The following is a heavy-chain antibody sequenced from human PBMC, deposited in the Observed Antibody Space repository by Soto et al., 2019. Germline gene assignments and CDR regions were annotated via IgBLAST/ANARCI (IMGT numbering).Heavy chain of an antibody. CDR2: IYYSGST. D-gene: IGHD3-16*02. CDR3: ARAGWLSVYYFDY. Sequence: QVQLQESGPGLVKPSQTLSLTCTVSGGSISSGDYYWSWIRQPPGKGLEWIGHIYYSGSTYYNPSLKSRVTISVDTSKNQFSLKLSSVTAADTAVYYCARAGWLSVYYFDYWGQGTLVTVSS. V-gene: IGHV4-30-4*01. J-gene: IGHJ4*02. CDR1: GGSISSGDYY.